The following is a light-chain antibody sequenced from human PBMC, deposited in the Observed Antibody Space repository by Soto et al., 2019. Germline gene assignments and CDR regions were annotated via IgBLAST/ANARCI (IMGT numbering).Light chain of an antibody. CDR2: AAS. CDR1: QGISSY. CDR3: QHYYSYPPT. Sequence: AIRMTQSPSSFSASTGDRVTSTCRASQGISSYLAWYQQKPGKAPKLLIYAASTWQSGVPSRFSGSGSGTDFTLTISCLQSEDFATYYCQHYYSYPPTFGQGTQLEIK. J-gene: IGKJ2*01. V-gene: IGKV1-8*01.